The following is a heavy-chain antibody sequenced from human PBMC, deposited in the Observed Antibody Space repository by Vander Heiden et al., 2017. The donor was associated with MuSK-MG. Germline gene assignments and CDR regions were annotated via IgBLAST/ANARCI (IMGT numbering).Heavy chain of an antibody. Sequence: QVQLVESGGGVVQPGRSLRLSCAASGFTFSSYAMHWVRQAPGKGLEWVAVISYDGSNKYYADSVKGRFTISRDNSKNTLYLQMNSLRAEDTAVYYCARGGYSSGWYRYGDYWGQGTLVTVSS. CDR3: ARGGYSSGWYRYGDY. CDR1: GFTFSSYA. D-gene: IGHD6-19*01. CDR2: ISYDGSNK. V-gene: IGHV3-30-3*01. J-gene: IGHJ4*02.